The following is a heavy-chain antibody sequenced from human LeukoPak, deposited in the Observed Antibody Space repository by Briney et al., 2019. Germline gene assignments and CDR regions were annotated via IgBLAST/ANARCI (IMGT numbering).Heavy chain of an antibody. V-gene: IGHV4-59*12. CDR2: IYYSGTT. D-gene: IGHD2-15*01. J-gene: IGHJ5*02. Sequence: PSETLSLTCTVSDGSISNYYWSWIRQPLGKGLEWIGYIYYSGTTNYNPSLKSRVTISVDTSKNQFSLKLSSVTAADTAVYYCARGIGYCSGGSCYSASWGQGTLVTVSS. CDR3: ARGIGYCSGGSCYSAS. CDR1: DGSISNYY.